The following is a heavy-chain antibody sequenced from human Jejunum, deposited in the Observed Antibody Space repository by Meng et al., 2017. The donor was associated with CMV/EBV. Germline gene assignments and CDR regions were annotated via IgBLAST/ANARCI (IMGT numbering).Heavy chain of an antibody. CDR3: ATQGGSSSWYPQNFDY. V-gene: IGHV3-23*01. Sequence: FSFNNYAMSWVRQAPGKGLEWVSVISGGGGSTYFADSVKGRFTISRDNSKNMLYLQMNSLRAEDTAVYYCATQGGSSSWYPQNFDYWGQGTLVTVSS. CDR1: FSFNNYA. CDR2: ISGGGGST. D-gene: IGHD6-13*01. J-gene: IGHJ4*02.